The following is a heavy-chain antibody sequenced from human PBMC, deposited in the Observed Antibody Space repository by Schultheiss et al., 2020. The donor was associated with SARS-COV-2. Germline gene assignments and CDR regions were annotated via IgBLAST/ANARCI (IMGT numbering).Heavy chain of an antibody. D-gene: IGHD2/OR15-2a*01. CDR3: VREGPHSSLTTFNGDALDI. V-gene: IGHV3-48*03. Sequence: GGSLRLSCAASGFTFSSYEFDWVRQAPGKGLEWLSYISSSGGDKYYAASVKGRFTISRDNAGSSLFLQMGSLRAEDTAVYYCVREGPHSSLTTFNGDALDIWGQGTMVTVSS. J-gene: IGHJ3*02. CDR1: GFTFSSYE. CDR2: ISSSGGDK.